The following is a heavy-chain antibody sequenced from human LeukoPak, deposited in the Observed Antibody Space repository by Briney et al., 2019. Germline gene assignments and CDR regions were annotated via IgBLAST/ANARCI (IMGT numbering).Heavy chain of an antibody. CDR3: ARLGSGSQGVFDY. CDR1: GDSLSSNSAA. CDR2: TYYRSKWYN. V-gene: IGHV6-1*01. Sequence: SQTLSLTCAISGDSLSSNSAAWHWIRQSPSRGLEWLGRTYYRSKWYNDYAVSVKSRITINPDTSKNQFSLKLSSVTAADTAVYYCARLGSGSQGVFDYWGQGTLVTVSS. J-gene: IGHJ4*02. D-gene: IGHD1-26*01.